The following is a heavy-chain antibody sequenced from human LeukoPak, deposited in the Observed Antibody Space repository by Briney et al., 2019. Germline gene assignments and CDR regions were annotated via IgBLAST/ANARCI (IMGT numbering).Heavy chain of an antibody. CDR3: AGGVVAPDY. CDR1: EFTASDNY. Sequence: PGGSLRLSCAASEFTASDNYMSWVRQAPGKGLEWVSVIYSGGSTYYADSVKGRFTISRDNSKNTLYLQMNSLRVGDTAVYYCAGGVVAPDYWGQGTLVTVSS. V-gene: IGHV3-66*01. D-gene: IGHD2-15*01. J-gene: IGHJ4*02. CDR2: IYSGGST.